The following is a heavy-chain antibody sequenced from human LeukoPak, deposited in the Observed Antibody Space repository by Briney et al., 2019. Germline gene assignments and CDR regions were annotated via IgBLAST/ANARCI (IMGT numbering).Heavy chain of an antibody. Sequence: GGSLRLSCAASGFRFSDFTMTWVRQAPGKGPEWVSAIGGRGGSTYYADSVKGRFTISRDNSKNTLYLQMNSLRAEDTAVYYCAKDRAYSSGSYGFDYWGQGTLVTVSS. CDR2: IGGRGGST. J-gene: IGHJ4*02. CDR3: AKDRAYSSGSYGFDY. D-gene: IGHD1-26*01. V-gene: IGHV3-23*01. CDR1: GFRFSDFT.